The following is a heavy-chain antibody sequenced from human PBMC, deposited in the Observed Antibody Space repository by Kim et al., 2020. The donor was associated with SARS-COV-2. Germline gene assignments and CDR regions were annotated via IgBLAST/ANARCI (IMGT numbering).Heavy chain of an antibody. D-gene: IGHD1-1*01. CDR2: THHSGHT. J-gene: IGHJ4*02. Sequence: SDTLSLTCPVYGCSLRGYYWRWISQPPANGLEWIGETHHSGHTNPNSSLKSRFTISVDTAKNQFSLKLSSVTAADTAVYYCARAIQTRTADYWGQGTLVTVSS. CDR3: ARAIQTRTADY. V-gene: IGHV4-34*01. CDR1: GCSLRGYY.